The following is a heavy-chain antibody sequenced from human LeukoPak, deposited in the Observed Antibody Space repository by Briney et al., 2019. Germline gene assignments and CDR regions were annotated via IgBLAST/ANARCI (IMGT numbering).Heavy chain of an antibody. CDR3: ARAGNYYGRHTNWFDP. D-gene: IGHD3-10*01. CDR1: GFIFSSYS. V-gene: IGHV3-21*01. Sequence: PVGSLRLSCAASGFIFSSYSMNWVRQAPGKGLEWVSSISSGSSYIYYADSVKGRFTISRDNAKNSLYLQMNSLRAEDTAVYYCARAGNYYGRHTNWFDPWGQGTLVTVSS. CDR2: ISSGSSYI. J-gene: IGHJ5*02.